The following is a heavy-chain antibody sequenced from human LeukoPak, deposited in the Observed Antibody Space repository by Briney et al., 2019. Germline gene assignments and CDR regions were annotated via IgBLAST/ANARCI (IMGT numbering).Heavy chain of an antibody. CDR2: IKQDGSEK. D-gene: IGHD3-10*01. CDR3: ASKVGELLYYFDY. J-gene: IGHJ4*02. Sequence: PGGSLRLSCAASGFTFSSYWMNWVRQAPGKGLEWVANIKQDGSEKYYVDSVKGRFTISRDNAKNPLYLQMNSLRAEDTAVYYCASKVGELLYYFDYWGQGTLVTVSS. CDR1: GFTFSSYW. V-gene: IGHV3-7*01.